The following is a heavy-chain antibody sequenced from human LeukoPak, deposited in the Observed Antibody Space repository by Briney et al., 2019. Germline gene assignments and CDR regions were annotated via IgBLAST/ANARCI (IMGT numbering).Heavy chain of an antibody. CDR2: IRYDGSNK. J-gene: IGHJ6*03. V-gene: IGHV3-30*02. CDR3: AKEAGYELPKYYYYYMDV. CDR1: GSTFSSYG. Sequence: GGSLRLSCAASGSTFSSYGMHWVRQAPGKGLEWVAFIRYDGSNKYYADSVKGRFTISRDNSKKTLYLQMNSLRAEDTAVYYCAKEAGYELPKYYYYYMDVWGKGTTVTVSS. D-gene: IGHD2-15*01.